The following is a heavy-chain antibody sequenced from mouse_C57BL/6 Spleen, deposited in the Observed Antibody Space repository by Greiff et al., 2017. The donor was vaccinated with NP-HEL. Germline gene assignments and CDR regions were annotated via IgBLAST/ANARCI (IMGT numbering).Heavy chain of an antibody. CDR3: TCDGDYFDY. V-gene: IGHV6-3*01. J-gene: IGHJ2*01. CDR1: GFTFSNYW. CDR2: IRLKSDNYAT. D-gene: IGHD2-13*01. Sequence: DVKLVESGGGLVQPGGSMKLSCVASGFTFSNYWMNWVRQSPEKGLEWVAQIRLKSDNYATHYAESVKGRFTISRDDSKSSVYLQKNNLRAEDTGIYYCTCDGDYFDYWGQGTTLTVSS.